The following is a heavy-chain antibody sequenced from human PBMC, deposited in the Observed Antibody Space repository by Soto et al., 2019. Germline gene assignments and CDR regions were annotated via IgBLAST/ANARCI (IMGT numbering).Heavy chain of an antibody. CDR1: GGSITGGSISSTTYY. V-gene: IGHV4-39*01. CDR3: ARHRGRWLQFPFDF. D-gene: IGHD5-12*01. CDR2: IYYSGNT. Sequence: SETLSLTCTVSGGSITGGSISSTTYYWGWIRQPPEKGLEWIGSIYYSGNTHSNPSLMSRVSMSLDKSKNHFYLNLTSVTAADTAMYYCARHRGRWLQFPFDFWGQGTPVTVSS. J-gene: IGHJ4*02.